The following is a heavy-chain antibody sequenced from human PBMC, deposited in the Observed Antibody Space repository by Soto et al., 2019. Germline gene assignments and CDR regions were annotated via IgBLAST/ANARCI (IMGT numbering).Heavy chain of an antibody. D-gene: IGHD6-13*01. CDR1: GFTFDDYA. V-gene: IGHV3-9*01. J-gene: IGHJ6*02. Sequence: QPGGSLRLSCAASGFTFDDYAMHWVRQAPGKGLEWVSGINWNGADIGYADSVKGRFTISRDNAKNSLHLQMNSLRAEDTALYYCAKDVSSTWYSGMEVWGQGTTVTVSS. CDR3: AKDVSSTWYSGMEV. CDR2: INWNGADI.